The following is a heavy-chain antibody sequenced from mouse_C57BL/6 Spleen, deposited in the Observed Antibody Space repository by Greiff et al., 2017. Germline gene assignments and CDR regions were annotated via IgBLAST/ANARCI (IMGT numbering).Heavy chain of an antibody. D-gene: IGHD2-3*01. CDR3: ARSFYDGYYGDMDY. CDR2: IRNKANGYTT. CDR1: GFTFTDYY. J-gene: IGHJ4*01. V-gene: IGHV7-3*01. Sequence: EVKLVESGGGLVQPGGSLSLSCAASGFTFTDYYMSWVRQPPGKALEWLGFIRNKANGYTTEYSASVKGRFTISRDNSQSILYLQMNALRAEDSATYYCARSFYDGYYGDMDYWGKGTSVTVSS.